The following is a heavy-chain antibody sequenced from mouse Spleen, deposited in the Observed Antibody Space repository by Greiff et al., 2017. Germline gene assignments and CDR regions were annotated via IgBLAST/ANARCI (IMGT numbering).Heavy chain of an antibody. Sequence: VQLQQSGAELVRPGVSVKISCKGSGYTFTDYAMHWVKQSHAKSLEWIGVISTYYGDASYNQKFKGKATMTVDKSSSTAYMELARLTSEDSAIYYCARDELITTATGFAYWGQGTLVTVSA. V-gene: IGHV1S137*01. CDR1: GYTFTDYA. CDR2: ISTYYGDA. CDR3: ARDELITTATGFAY. D-gene: IGHD1-2*01. J-gene: IGHJ3*01.